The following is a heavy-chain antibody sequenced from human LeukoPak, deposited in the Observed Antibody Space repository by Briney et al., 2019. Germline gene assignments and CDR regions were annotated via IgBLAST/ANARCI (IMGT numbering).Heavy chain of an antibody. CDR1: GYTFTGYY. Sequence: ASVKVSCKASGYTFTGYYMHWVRQAPGQGLEWRGWINPNSGGTNYAQKFQGRVTMTRDMSTSTVYMELSSLRSEDTAVYYCARVGSVAAAGNWFDPRGQGTLVTVSA. CDR2: INPNSGGT. V-gene: IGHV1-2*02. J-gene: IGHJ5*02. CDR3: ARVGSVAAAGNWFDP. D-gene: IGHD6-13*01.